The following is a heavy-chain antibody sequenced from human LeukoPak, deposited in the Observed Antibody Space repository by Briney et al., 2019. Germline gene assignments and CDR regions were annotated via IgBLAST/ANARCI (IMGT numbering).Heavy chain of an antibody. V-gene: IGHV3-30*02. Sequence: GGSLRLSCAASGFTFSSYGMHWVRQAPGKGLEWVAVIWYDGSNKYYADSVKGRFTISRDNSKNTLYLQMNSLRGEDTAVYYCAKDYGDYTVNYHYYGMDVWGQGTTVTVSS. CDR1: GFTFSSYG. CDR2: IWYDGSNK. CDR3: AKDYGDYTVNYHYYGMDV. J-gene: IGHJ6*02. D-gene: IGHD4-17*01.